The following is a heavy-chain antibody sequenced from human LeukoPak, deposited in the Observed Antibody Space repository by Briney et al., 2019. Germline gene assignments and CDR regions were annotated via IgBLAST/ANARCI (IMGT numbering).Heavy chain of an antibody. V-gene: IGHV3-33*01. D-gene: IGHD6-19*01. CDR1: GFTFSSYG. J-gene: IGHJ4*02. CDR3: ARDASSGGSH. Sequence: GGSVSLFCAASGFTFSSYGMHWVRQAPGKGLEWVVVIWYDGSNKYYADSVKGRFTISRDNSKNTLYLQMNSLRAEDTAVYYCARDASSGGSHWGQGTLVSDSS. CDR2: IWYDGSNK.